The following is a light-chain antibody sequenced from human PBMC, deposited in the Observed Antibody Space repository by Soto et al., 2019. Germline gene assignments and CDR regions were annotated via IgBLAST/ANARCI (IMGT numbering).Light chain of an antibody. CDR3: QQYGSSPPLT. J-gene: IGKJ4*01. V-gene: IGKV3-20*01. Sequence: EIVLPQSPGTLSLSAGESATLCCRGSQSVSSSYLAWYQQKPGQAPRLLIYGASSRATGIPDRFSGIVSGTDFTLTISRLEPEDLAVYDGQQYGSSPPLTVGGGTKVDIK. CDR2: GAS. CDR1: QSVSSSY.